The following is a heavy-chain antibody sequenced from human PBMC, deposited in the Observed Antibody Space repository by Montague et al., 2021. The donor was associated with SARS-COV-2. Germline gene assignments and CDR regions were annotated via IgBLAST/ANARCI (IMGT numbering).Heavy chain of an antibody. V-gene: IGHV4-34*01. CDR3: ARGLSGSYSGGWVPVALFDFYHYMDV. CDR1: GGSFSGYY. J-gene: IGHJ6*03. CDR2: SNHSGGT. Sequence: ETLSLTCAVYGGSFSGYYRSWIRRPPGKGLEWIGESNHSGGTNYNPYLKGRVTISVDTSKNQFSLKLTSVTAADTAVYYCARGLSGSYSGGWVPVALFDFYHYMDVWAKGTTVTVAS. D-gene: IGHD6-25*01.